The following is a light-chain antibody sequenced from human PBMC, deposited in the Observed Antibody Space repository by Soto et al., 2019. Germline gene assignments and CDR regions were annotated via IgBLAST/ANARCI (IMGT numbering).Light chain of an antibody. V-gene: IGKV4-1*01. Sequence: DIVMTQSPDSLAVSLGERATINCKSSQSVLYSSNNKNYLAWYQQKPRQPPKLLIYWASTRESGVPGRFSGSGSGTAFTLTISSLQAEDVAVYYCQQYYGTPFTFGPGTKVGIK. CDR3: QQYYGTPFT. J-gene: IGKJ3*01. CDR2: WAS. CDR1: QSVLYSSNNKNY.